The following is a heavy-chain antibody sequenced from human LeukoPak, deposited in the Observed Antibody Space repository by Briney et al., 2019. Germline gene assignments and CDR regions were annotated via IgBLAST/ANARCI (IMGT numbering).Heavy chain of an antibody. V-gene: IGHV3-23*01. J-gene: IGHJ5*02. CDR1: GFTFSSYA. Sequence: PGGSLRLSCAASGFTFSSYAMSWVRQAPGKGLEWVSAISGSGGSTYYADSVKGRFTISRDNSKNTLYLQMNSLRAEDTAVYYCAKDSSGWYGSSWFDPWGQGTLVTVSS. CDR3: AKDSSGWYGSSWFDP. D-gene: IGHD6-19*01. CDR2: ISGSGGST.